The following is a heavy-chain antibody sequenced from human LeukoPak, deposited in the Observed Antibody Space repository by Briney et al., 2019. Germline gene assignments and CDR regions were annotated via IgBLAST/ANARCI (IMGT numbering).Heavy chain of an antibody. CDR1: GFTFRRYG. J-gene: IGHJ3*02. CDR3: AKDGARQYDFWSGYSHDAFDI. CDR2: ISGSGGST. D-gene: IGHD3-3*01. Sequence: GGTLRLSCAASGFTFRRYGMSWVRQAPGKGLEWVSAISGSGGSTYYADSVKGRFTISRDNSKNTLYLQMNSLRAEDTAVYYCAKDGARQYDFWSGYSHDAFDIWGQGTMVTVSS. V-gene: IGHV3-23*01.